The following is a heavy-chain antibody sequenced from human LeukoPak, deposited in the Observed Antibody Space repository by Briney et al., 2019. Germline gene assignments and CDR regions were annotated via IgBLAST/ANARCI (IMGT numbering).Heavy chain of an antibody. J-gene: IGHJ4*02. Sequence: PSETLSLTCTVSGGSISSYYWSWIRQPAGKGLEWIGRIYTSGSTNYNPSLKSRVIMSIDTSKNQFSLKLSSVTAADTAVYYCARDIRTVAGTGFDYWGQGTLVTVSS. CDR2: IYTSGST. CDR1: GGSISSYY. D-gene: IGHD6-19*01. V-gene: IGHV4-4*07. CDR3: ARDIRTVAGTGFDY.